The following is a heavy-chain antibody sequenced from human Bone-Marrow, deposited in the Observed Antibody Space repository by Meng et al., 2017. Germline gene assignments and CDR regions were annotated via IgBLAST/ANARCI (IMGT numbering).Heavy chain of an antibody. CDR1: GYTFTGYY. V-gene: IGHV1-2*02. CDR2: INPNSGGT. CDR3: ARDLVGWGFLEWLSTLYYYYGMDV. J-gene: IGHJ6*02. Sequence: ASVKVSCKASGYTFTGYYMHWVRQAPGQGLEWMGWINPNSGGTNYAQKFQGRVTMTRDTSISTAYMELSRLRSDDTAVYYCARDLVGWGFLEWLSTLYYYYGMDVWGQGTTVTVSS. D-gene: IGHD3-3*01.